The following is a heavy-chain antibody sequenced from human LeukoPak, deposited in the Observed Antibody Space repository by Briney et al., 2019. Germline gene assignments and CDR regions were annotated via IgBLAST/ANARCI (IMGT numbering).Heavy chain of an antibody. D-gene: IGHD3-10*01. V-gene: IGHV4-39*01. Sequence: PSETLSLTCTVSGGSISSSSYYWGWIRQPPGKGLEWIGSIYYSGSTYYNPSLKSRVTISVDTSKNQFSLKLSSVTAADTAVYYCARQGVRGVPDYWGQGTLVTVSS. CDR1: GGSISSSSYY. CDR3: ARQGVRGVPDY. CDR2: IYYSGST. J-gene: IGHJ4*02.